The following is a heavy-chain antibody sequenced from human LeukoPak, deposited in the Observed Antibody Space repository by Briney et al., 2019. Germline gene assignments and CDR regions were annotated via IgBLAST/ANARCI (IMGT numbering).Heavy chain of an antibody. J-gene: IGHJ3*02. CDR1: GFTFTTYA. Sequence: GGSLRLSSAASGFTFTTYAMNWVRQAPGKGLEFVSAITNNGGKTYYANSVKGRFTISRDNSKNTLYLQMGSLRAEDMAVYYCARVATNDRRNAFDIWGQGTMVTVSS. CDR3: ARVATNDRRNAFDI. CDR2: ITNNGGKT. V-gene: IGHV3-64*01. D-gene: IGHD2-8*01.